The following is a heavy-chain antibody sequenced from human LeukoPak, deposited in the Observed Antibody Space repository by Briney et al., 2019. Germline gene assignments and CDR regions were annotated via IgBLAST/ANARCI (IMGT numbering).Heavy chain of an antibody. CDR2: ISAYNGST. J-gene: IGHJ5*02. V-gene: IGHV1-18*01. CDR3: ARMYYYDSSGYYGLDP. Sequence: ASVEVSCKASGYTFTSYGISWVRQAPGQGLEWMGWISAYNGSTNYAQKLQGRVTMTTDTSTSTAYMELRSLRSDDTAVYYCARMYYYDSSGYYGLDPWGQGTLVTVSS. CDR1: GYTFTSYG. D-gene: IGHD3-22*01.